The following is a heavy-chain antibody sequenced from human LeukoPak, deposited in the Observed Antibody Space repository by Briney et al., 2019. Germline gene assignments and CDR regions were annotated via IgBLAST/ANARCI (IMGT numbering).Heavy chain of an antibody. J-gene: IGHJ3*02. CDR1: GYTFTSYD. CDR2: MNPNSGNT. Sequence: ASVKVSCKASGYTFTSYDINWVRRATGQGLEWMGWMNPNSGNTGYAQKFQGRVTMTRNTSISTAYMELSSLRSEDTAVYYCARRQDGDFWSGYYWVAFDIWGQGTMVTVSS. D-gene: IGHD3-3*01. CDR3: ARRQDGDFWSGYYWVAFDI. V-gene: IGHV1-8*01.